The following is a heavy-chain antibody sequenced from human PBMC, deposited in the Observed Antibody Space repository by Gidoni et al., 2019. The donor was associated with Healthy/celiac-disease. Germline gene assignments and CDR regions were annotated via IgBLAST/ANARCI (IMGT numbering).Heavy chain of an antibody. J-gene: IGHJ4*02. CDR3: ARGFYDSSGYYVY. Sequence: VQLVASGVVVVQPGRSLRLSCAASGFTFSSYAMHWVSQAPGKGLEWVAVISYDGSNKYYADSVKGRFTISRDNSKNTLYLQMNSLRAEDTAVYYCARGFYDSSGYYVYWGQGTLVTVSS. D-gene: IGHD3-22*01. CDR1: GFTFSSYA. V-gene: IGHV3-30-3*01. CDR2: ISYDGSNK.